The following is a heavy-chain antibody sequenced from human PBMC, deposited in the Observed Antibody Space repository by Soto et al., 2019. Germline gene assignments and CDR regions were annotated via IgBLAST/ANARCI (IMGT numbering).Heavy chain of an antibody. CDR2: IDHSGDT. J-gene: IGHJ5*02. CDR3: AARTGTTVYRNWFDP. D-gene: IGHD4-4*01. V-gene: IGHV4-34*01. CDR1: GGSFSGYY. Sequence: QVQLQQWGAGLLKPSETLSLTCAVYGGSFSGYYWTWIRQPPGKGLEWLGEIDHSGDTNYNASLKSRLTLSSDTSKNQISLNLTSVTAADTALYYCAARTGTTVYRNWFDPWGQGTLVTVSS.